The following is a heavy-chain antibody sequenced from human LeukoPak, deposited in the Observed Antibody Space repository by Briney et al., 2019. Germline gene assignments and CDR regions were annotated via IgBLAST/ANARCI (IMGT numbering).Heavy chain of an antibody. CDR1: GGSISSGGYY. CDR3: ARFGVVVPAADSGYAPNYYYYGMDV. V-gene: IGHV4-31*03. Sequence: SETLSLTCTVSGGSISSGGYYWSWIRQHPGKGLEWLGYIYYSGSTYYNPSLKSRVTISVDTSKNQFSLKLSSVTAADTAVYYCARFGVVVPAADSGYAPNYYYYGMDVWGQGTTVTVSS. J-gene: IGHJ6*02. CDR2: IYYSGST. D-gene: IGHD2-2*01.